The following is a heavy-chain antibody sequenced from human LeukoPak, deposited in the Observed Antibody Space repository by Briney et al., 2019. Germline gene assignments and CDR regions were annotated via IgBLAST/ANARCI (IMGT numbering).Heavy chain of an antibody. Sequence: GESLKISCKGSGYSFTSYWIGWVRQMPGKGLEWMGIIYPGDSDTRYSPSFQGQVTISADKSISTAYLQWSSLKASDTAMYYCAVGTYYYDSSGYYGGRLAEYFQHWGQGTLVTVSS. D-gene: IGHD3-22*01. CDR3: AVGTYYYDSSGYYGGRLAEYFQH. CDR1: GYSFTSYW. CDR2: IYPGDSDT. J-gene: IGHJ1*01. V-gene: IGHV5-51*01.